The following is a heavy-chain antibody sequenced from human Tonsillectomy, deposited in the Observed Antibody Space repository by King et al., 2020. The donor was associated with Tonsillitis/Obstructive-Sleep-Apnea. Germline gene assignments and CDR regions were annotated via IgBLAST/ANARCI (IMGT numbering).Heavy chain of an antibody. CDR1: GFTFSDHY. D-gene: IGHD6-19*01. V-gene: IGHV3-72*01. Sequence: VQLVESGGGLVQPGGSLRLSCAASGFTFSDHYMDWVRQAPGKGLEWVGRTRNKGNSYTTEYAASVKGRFTISRDDSKNSLYLQMNSLKTEDTAVYYCARVVSDASGCYYFHGGGQGSPVSAS. CDR3: ARVVSDASGCYYFHG. CDR2: TRNKGNSYTT. J-gene: IGHJ4*02.